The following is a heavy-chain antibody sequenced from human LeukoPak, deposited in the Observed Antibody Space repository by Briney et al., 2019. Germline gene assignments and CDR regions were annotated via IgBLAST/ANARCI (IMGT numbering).Heavy chain of an antibody. D-gene: IGHD3-22*01. V-gene: IGHV3-23*01. CDR2: ISGSGGST. Sequence: GGSLRLSCAASGFTFSSYAMSWVRQAPGKGLEWVSAISGSGGSTYYADSVKGRFTISRDNSKNTLYLQMNSLRAEDTAVYYCAKDDTAYYYDSSGYYFDYWGQGTLVTVSS. CDR3: AKDDTAYYYDSSGYYFDY. J-gene: IGHJ4*02. CDR1: GFTFSSYA.